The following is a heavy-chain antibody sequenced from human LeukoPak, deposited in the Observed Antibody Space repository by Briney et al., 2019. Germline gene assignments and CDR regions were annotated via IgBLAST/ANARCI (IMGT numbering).Heavy chain of an antibody. Sequence: GGSLRLSCAASGFTFSSYSMNWVRQAPGKGLERVSYISSSSSTIYYADSVKGRFTISRDNAKNSLYLQMNSLRAEDTAVYYCARGHIVVVTAIPPPRYFDYWGQGTLVTVSS. V-gene: IGHV3-48*01. CDR1: GFTFSSYS. CDR2: ISSSSSTI. J-gene: IGHJ4*02. CDR3: ARGHIVVVTAIPPPRYFDY. D-gene: IGHD2-21*02.